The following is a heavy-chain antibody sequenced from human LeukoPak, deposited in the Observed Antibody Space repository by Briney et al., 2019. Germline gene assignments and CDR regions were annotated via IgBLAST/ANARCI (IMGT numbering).Heavy chain of an antibody. CDR3: ARRDISSGWSFNY. CDR2: IHTSGST. J-gene: IGHJ4*02. CDR1: GGSVGNYH. V-gene: IGHV4-4*07. D-gene: IGHD6-19*01. Sequence: PSETLSLTCTVSGGSVGNYHWSWIRQPAGKGLEWIGQIHTSGSTNYNPPLKSRVTMSLDTPENQLSLTIRSVTAADTAAYYCARRDISSGWSFNYWGRGTLVTVSS.